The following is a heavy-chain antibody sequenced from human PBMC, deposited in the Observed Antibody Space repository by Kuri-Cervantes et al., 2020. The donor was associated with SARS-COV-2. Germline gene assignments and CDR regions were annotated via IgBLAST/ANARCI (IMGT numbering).Heavy chain of an antibody. CDR2: TSGSGDIT. J-gene: IGHJ4*02. V-gene: IGHV3-23*01. CDR1: GFTLNSYA. D-gene: IGHD1-26*01. CDR3: ATAYYYYADYAPYH. Sequence: AESLRLSCTASGFTLNSYAMTWVRQAQGKGLVWDSGTSGSGDITYYADAVKGRFTITRDKYKNTLFLQMQSLRAEDTAVYYCATAYYYYADYAPYHWGQGTLVTVSS.